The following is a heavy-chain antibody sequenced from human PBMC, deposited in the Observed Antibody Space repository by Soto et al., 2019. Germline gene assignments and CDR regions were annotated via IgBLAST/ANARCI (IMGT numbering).Heavy chain of an antibody. CDR1: GFTFSSYA. CDR2: IGESGTPT. J-gene: IGHJ6*02. D-gene: IGHD2-2*01. CDR3: ARYIPGVRYYGMDV. Sequence: GGSLRLSCAASGFTFSSYAMKWVRQAPGKGLEWVSLIGESGTPTYYADSVKGRFTISRDNSGNTLFLEMYSLRAEDTAVYYCARYIPGVRYYGMDVWGQGTTITVSS. V-gene: IGHV3-23*01.